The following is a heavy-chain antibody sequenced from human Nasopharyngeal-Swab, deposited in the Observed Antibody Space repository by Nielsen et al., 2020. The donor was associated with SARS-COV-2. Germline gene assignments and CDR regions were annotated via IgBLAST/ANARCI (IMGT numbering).Heavy chain of an antibody. CDR2: ISYDGSNK. Sequence: GESLKISCAASGFSFRSYGMHWVRQAPGKGLAWVAVISYDGSNKDYADSVKGRLTISRDNSKNTLYLQTNSLRADDTAVYYCARGTIFGVVKRGPWDYYGMDVWGQGTTVTVSS. V-gene: IGHV3-30*03. CDR3: ARGTIFGVVKRGPWDYYGMDV. CDR1: GFSFRSYG. D-gene: IGHD3-3*01. J-gene: IGHJ6*02.